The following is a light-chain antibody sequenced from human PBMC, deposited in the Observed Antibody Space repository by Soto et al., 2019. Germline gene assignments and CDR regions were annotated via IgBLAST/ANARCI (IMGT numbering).Light chain of an antibody. Sequence: DIQMTQSPSTLSASVGDRVTITCRASQSISSWLAWYQQKPGKAPKLLIYDASNLESGVPSRFSGSGSGTEFTLSISSLQPDDFAIYYCQEYNSYSGTFGPGTKVDI. CDR2: DAS. CDR1: QSISSW. CDR3: QEYNSYSGT. J-gene: IGKJ1*01. V-gene: IGKV1-5*01.